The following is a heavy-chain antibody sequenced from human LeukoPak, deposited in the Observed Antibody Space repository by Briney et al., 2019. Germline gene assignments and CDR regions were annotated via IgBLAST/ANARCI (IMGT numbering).Heavy chain of an antibody. CDR2: ISSSGST. J-gene: IGHJ3*02. V-gene: IGHV4-61*02. CDR1: GDSISRGEYY. Sequence: ASETLSFTCTASGDSISRGEYYLSCIRQPAGKGLEWIGRISSSGSTNYNPSLKSRVTISVDTSKNQFSLKVSSVTAADTAVYYCARHILGATFGILVRYAFDIWGQGTMVTVSS. CDR3: ARHILGATFGILVRYAFDI. D-gene: IGHD1-26*01.